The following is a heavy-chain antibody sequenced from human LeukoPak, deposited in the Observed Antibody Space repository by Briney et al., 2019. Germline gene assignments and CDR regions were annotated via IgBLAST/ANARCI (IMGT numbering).Heavy chain of an antibody. V-gene: IGHV4-39*01. Sequence: PSETLSLTCTVSGGSISSRRYYWGWIRQPPEEGLEWIGSINYSGTTYYNPSLKSRGTISLDTSKNQFSLKLSSLTAADTAVYYCARSERIVVVAALWFDPWGQGTLVTVSS. CDR3: ARSERIVVVAALWFDP. CDR1: GGSISSRRYY. J-gene: IGHJ5*02. CDR2: INYSGTT. D-gene: IGHD2-15*01.